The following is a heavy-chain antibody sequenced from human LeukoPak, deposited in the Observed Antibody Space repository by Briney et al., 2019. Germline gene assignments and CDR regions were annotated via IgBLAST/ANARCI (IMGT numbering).Heavy chain of an antibody. CDR1: GFTFSSYS. CDR3: ARIPYSSSWSGDYFDY. Sequence: AGGSLRLSCAASGFTFSSYSMNWVRQAPGKGLEWVSSISSSSSYIYYADSVKGRFTISRDNAKNSLYLQMNSLRAEDTAVYYCARIPYSSSWSGDYFDYWGQGTLVTVSS. CDR2: ISSSSSYI. J-gene: IGHJ4*02. D-gene: IGHD6-13*01. V-gene: IGHV3-21*01.